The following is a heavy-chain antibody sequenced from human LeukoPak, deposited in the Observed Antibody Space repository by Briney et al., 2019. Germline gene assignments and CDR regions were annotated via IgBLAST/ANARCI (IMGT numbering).Heavy chain of an antibody. J-gene: IGHJ3*02. Sequence: KTSETLSLTCTVSGGSISSYYWSWIRQPPGKGLEWIGYIYYSGSTNYNPSLKSRVTISVDTSKNQFSLKLSSVTAADTAVYYCAIHDPGPYYYDSSGSDAFDIWGQGTMVTVSS. CDR2: IYYSGST. D-gene: IGHD3-22*01. V-gene: IGHV4-59*08. CDR1: GGSISSYY. CDR3: AIHDPGPYYYDSSGSDAFDI.